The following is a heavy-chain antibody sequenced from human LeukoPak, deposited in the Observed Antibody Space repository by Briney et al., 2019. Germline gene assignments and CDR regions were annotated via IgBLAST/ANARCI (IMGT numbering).Heavy chain of an antibody. CDR3: ATTSYDILTGYYNLNFDY. CDR1: GGTFSGYA. V-gene: IGHV1-69*13. Sequence: ASVKVSCKASGGTFSGYAISWVRQAPGQGLEWMGGIIPIFGTANYAQKFQGRVTITADESTSTAYMELSSLRSEDTAVYYCATTSYDILTGYYNLNFDYWGQGTLVTVSS. J-gene: IGHJ4*02. CDR2: IIPIFGTA. D-gene: IGHD3-9*01.